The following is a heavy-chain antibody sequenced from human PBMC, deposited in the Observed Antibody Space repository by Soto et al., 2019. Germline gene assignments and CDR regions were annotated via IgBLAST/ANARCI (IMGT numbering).Heavy chain of an antibody. V-gene: IGHV4-39*01. CDR2: IYYTGIP. J-gene: IGHJ5*02. Sequence: SETLSLTCTVSGSSMNNSSFYWGWIRQAPGKGLEWIGSIYYTGIPYYNPSLKSRVSISIETSRNQFSLDLSSVTAADTAVYYCVGKLEWLENWFDPWARGTLVTVSS. CDR1: GSSMNNSSFY. D-gene: IGHD3-3*01. CDR3: VGKLEWLENWFDP.